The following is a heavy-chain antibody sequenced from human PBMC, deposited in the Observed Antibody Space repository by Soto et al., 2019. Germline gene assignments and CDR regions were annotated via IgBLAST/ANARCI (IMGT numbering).Heavy chain of an antibody. CDR2: IIPIFGTA. D-gene: IGHD3-9*01. V-gene: IGHV1-69*13. CDR3: ARHPPLRYGKRGVAFDI. Sequence: SVKVSCKASGGTFSSYAISWVRQAPGQGLEWMGGIIPIFGTANYAQKFQGRVTITADESTSTAYMELSSLRSEDTAVYYCARHPPLRYGKRGVAFDIWGQGTMVTVSS. J-gene: IGHJ3*02. CDR1: GGTFSSYA.